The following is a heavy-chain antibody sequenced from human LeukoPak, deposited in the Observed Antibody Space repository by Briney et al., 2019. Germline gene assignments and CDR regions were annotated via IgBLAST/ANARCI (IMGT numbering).Heavy chain of an antibody. D-gene: IGHD3-3*01. CDR1: GYSFTSYW. Sequence: GESLKISCKGSGYSFTSYWIGRVRQMPGKGLEWMGIIYPGDSDTRYSPSFQGQVTISADKSISTAYLQWSSLKASDTAMYYCARGSYYDFWSGYYPDAFDIWGQGTMVTVSS. V-gene: IGHV5-51*01. CDR3: ARGSYYDFWSGYYPDAFDI. J-gene: IGHJ3*02. CDR2: IYPGDSDT.